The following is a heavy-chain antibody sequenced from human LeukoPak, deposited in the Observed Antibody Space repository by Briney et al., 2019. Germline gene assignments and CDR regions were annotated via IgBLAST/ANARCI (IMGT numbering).Heavy chain of an antibody. V-gene: IGHV3-23*01. CDR2: VSGSGGST. CDR3: AKALYYDNTFDY. D-gene: IGHD3-22*01. J-gene: IGHJ4*02. CDR1: GFTFSSYA. Sequence: GGSLRLSCAASGFTFSSYAMSWVRQAPGKGLEWVSAVSGSGGSTYYADSVKGRFTISRDNSKNTLYLQMNSLRAEDTAVYYCAKALYYDNTFDYWGQGTLVTVSS.